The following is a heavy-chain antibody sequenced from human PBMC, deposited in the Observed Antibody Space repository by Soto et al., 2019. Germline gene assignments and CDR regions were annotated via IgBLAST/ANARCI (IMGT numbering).Heavy chain of an antibody. CDR3: ARLHGYCISSSCHGHYAMDV. CDR1: SASISSTNYT. Sequence: QLQLQESGPGLVKPSETLSLTCTVSSASISSTNYTWGWIRQPPGKGLEWIGNIYYSGSTYYNPSLNRRFTVSVDTSKNQFSLKVTSVTAADTAVYYCARLHGYCISSSCHGHYAMDVWGQGTTVTVSS. D-gene: IGHD2-2*01. J-gene: IGHJ6*02. CDR2: IYYSGST. V-gene: IGHV4-39*01.